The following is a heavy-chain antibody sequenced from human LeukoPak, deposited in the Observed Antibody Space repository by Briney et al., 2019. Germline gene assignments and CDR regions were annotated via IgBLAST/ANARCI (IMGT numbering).Heavy chain of an antibody. CDR1: GFTFSSYS. V-gene: IGHV3-21*01. Sequence: KTGGSLRLSCAASGFTFSSYSMNWVRQAPGKGLEWVSSISSSSSYIYYADSVKGRFTISRDNAKNSLYLQMNSLRAEDTAVYYRCSGDIVATRNDYWGQGTLVTVSS. CDR2: ISSSSSYI. CDR3: CSGDIVATRNDY. J-gene: IGHJ4*02. D-gene: IGHD5-12*01.